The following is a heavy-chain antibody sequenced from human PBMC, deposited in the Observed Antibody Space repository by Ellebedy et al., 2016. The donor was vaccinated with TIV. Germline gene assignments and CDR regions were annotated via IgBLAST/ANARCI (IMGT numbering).Heavy chain of an antibody. CDR2: ISFSGDLM. CDR1: GFTFSGYY. CDR3: ARLGVIAAAGASDY. D-gene: IGHD6-13*01. J-gene: IGHJ4*02. Sequence: PGGFLRLSCEASGFTFSGYYMSWFRQAPGKGPAWVSYISFSGDLMYYADSVKGRFTTSRDNSENSLYLELNSLRAEDTAVYYCARLGVIAAAGASDYWGQGTLVIVSS. V-gene: IGHV3-11*01.